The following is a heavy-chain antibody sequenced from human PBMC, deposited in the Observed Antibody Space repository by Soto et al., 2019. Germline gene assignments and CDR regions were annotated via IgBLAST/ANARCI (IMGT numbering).Heavy chain of an antibody. V-gene: IGHV3-11*06. CDR3: ARLPGEFDY. J-gene: IGHJ4*02. CDR1: GFTFSDYY. D-gene: IGHD7-27*01. CDR2: ISSSSSYT. Sequence: PGGSMRLSCAASGFTFSDYYMSWIRQAPGKGLEWVSYISSSSSYTNYADSVKGRFTISRDNAKNSLYLQMNSLRAEDTAVYYCARLPGEFDYWGQGTLVTVSS.